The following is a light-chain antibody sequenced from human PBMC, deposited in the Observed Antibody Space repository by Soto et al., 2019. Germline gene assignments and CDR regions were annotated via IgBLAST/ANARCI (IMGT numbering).Light chain of an antibody. CDR3: QVWDSSNDHVI. CDR1: NIGSKG. J-gene: IGLJ2*01. CDR2: YNT. Sequence: SYELTQPPSVSVAPGKTARITCGGNNIGSKGVHWYQQKPGQAPVLVIYYNTDRPSGIPERFSGSNSGNTATLTISRVEAGDEADYYCQVWDSSNDHVIFGGGTKFTVL. V-gene: IGLV3-21*04.